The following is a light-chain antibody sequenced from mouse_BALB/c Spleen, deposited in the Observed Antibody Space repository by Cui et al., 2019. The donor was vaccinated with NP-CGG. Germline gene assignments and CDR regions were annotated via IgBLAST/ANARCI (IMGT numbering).Light chain of an antibody. Sequence: AVVTQESELTTSPGETVTLTCRSSTGAVTTSNYANWVQEKPDHLFTGLIGGTNNRAPGVPARFSGSLIGDKDALTITGAQTEDEAIYFCALWYSNHWVFGGGTKLTVL. CDR1: TGAVTTSNY. CDR3: ALWYSNHWV. V-gene: IGLV1*01. CDR2: GTN. J-gene: IGLJ1*01.